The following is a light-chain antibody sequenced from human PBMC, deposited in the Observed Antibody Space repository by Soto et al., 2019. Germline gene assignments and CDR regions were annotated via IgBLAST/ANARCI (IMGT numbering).Light chain of an antibody. J-gene: IGKJ3*01. CDR3: QQSSSIPHT. CDR1: QSVSSN. CDR2: GAS. V-gene: IGKV3-15*01. Sequence: EIVMTQSPATLSVSPGERATLSCRASQSVSSNLAWYQQKPGQAPRLLIYGASTRATGIPARFSGSGSGTDFTLIISSLQPEDFATYYCQQSSSIPHTFGPGTKVDNK.